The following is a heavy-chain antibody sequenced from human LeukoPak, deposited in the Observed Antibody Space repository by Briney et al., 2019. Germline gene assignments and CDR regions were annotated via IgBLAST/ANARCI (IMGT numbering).Heavy chain of an antibody. CDR2: ISAYYGNT. CDR3: AAQYYYDSSGYYY. Sequence: ASVKVSCKASGYTFTSYGISWVRQAPGQGLEWMGWISAYYGNTNYAQKLQGRVTMTTDTSTSTAYMELRGLRSDDTAVYYCAAQYYYDSSGYYYWGQGTLVTVSS. V-gene: IGHV1-18*01. CDR1: GYTFTSYG. D-gene: IGHD3-22*01. J-gene: IGHJ4*02.